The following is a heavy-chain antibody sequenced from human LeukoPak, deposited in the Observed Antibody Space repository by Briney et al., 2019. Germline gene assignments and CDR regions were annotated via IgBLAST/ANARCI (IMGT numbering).Heavy chain of an antibody. CDR2: ISGSGGST. J-gene: IGHJ6*02. D-gene: IGHD2-2*01. CDR3: ARDRYCSSTSCWYYYYGMDV. CDR1: GFTFSSYA. V-gene: IGHV3-23*01. Sequence: GGSLRLSCAASGFTFSSYAMSWVRQAPGKGLEWVSAISGSGGSTYYADSVRGRFTISRDNSKNTLYLQMNSLRAEDTAVYYCARDRYCSSTSCWYYYYGMDVWGQGTTVTVSS.